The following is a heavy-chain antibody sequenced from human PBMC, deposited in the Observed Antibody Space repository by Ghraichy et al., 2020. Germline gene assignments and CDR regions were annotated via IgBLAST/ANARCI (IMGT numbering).Heavy chain of an antibody. CDR1: GGSFSGYY. J-gene: IGHJ5*02. CDR3: ARGVKQQLVPVFLGICNWFDP. D-gene: IGHD6-13*01. CDR2: INHSGST. Sequence: SETPSLTCAVYGGSFSGYYWSWIRQPPGKGLEWIGEINHSGSTNYNPSLKSRVTISVDTSKNQFSLKLSSVTAADTAVYYCARGVKQQLVPVFLGICNWFDPWGQGTLVTVSS. V-gene: IGHV4-34*01.